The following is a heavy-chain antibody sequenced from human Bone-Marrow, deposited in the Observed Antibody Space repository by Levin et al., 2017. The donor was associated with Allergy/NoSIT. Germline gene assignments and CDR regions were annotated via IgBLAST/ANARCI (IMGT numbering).Heavy chain of an antibody. CDR3: GRAHTVMYLDY. Sequence: HPGGSLRLSCAASGFTFSDHSMDWVRQAPGKGLEWVGRINSKVNGYTTLYAASVKGRFAISRDDSKNSLYLQMNSLKSEDTAVYYCGRAHTVMYLDYWGQGTQVTVSS. D-gene: IGHD5-18*01. J-gene: IGHJ4*02. CDR1: GFTFSDHS. CDR2: INSKVNGYTT. V-gene: IGHV3-72*01.